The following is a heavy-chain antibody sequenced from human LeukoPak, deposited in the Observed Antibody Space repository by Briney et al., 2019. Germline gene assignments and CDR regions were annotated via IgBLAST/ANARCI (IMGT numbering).Heavy chain of an antibody. CDR2: ISYDGSNK. D-gene: IGHD5-12*01. CDR3: AKGYVVATPDYYYYYMDV. J-gene: IGHJ6*03. CDR1: GFTFSSYG. V-gene: IGHV3-30*18. Sequence: GGSLRLSCAASGFTFSSYGMHWVRQAPGKGLEWVAVISYDGSNKYYADSVKGRFTISRDNSKNTLYLQMNSLRAEDTAVYYCAKGYVVATPDYYYYYMDVWGKGTTVTVSS.